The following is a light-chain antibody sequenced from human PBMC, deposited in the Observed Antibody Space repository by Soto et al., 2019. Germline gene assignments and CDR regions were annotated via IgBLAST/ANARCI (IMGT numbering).Light chain of an antibody. J-gene: IGLJ2*01. V-gene: IGLV2-23*01. CDR1: SSDVGSYNL. Sequence: QSALTQPASVSGSPGQSITISCTGTSSDVGSYNLVSWYQQHPDKAPKLMIYEDNKRPSGISNRFSGSKSGQTASLTISGLQAEDEADYYCCSYAGSSTWVFGGGTKVTVL. CDR3: CSYAGSSTWV. CDR2: EDN.